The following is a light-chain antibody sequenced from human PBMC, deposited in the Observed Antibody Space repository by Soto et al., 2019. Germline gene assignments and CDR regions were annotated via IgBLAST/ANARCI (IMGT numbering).Light chain of an antibody. CDR3: SSYGGSSNLV. CDR2: EVS. CDR1: SSDVGGYNY. Sequence: QSALTQPPSASGSPGQSVTISCTGTSSDVGGYNYVSWYQQHPGKAPKLMIYEVSKRPSGVPDRFSGSKSGNTASLTVSGLQAEDEADYYCSSYGGSSNLVFGGGTKVTVL. J-gene: IGLJ2*01. V-gene: IGLV2-8*01.